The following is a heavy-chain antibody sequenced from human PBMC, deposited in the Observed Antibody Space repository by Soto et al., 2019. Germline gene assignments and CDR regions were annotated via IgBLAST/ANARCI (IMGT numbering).Heavy chain of an antibody. CDR3: ASTYYYDSSGYYYAPLAFDI. CDR2: TYYRSKWYN. D-gene: IGHD3-22*01. Sequence: LTCAISGDSVSSNSAAWNWIRQSPSRGLEWLGRTYYRSKWYNDYAVSVKSRITINPDTSKNQFSLQLNSVTPEDTAVYYCASTYYYDSSGYYYAPLAFDIWGQGTMVTVSS. CDR1: GDSVSSNSAA. J-gene: IGHJ3*02. V-gene: IGHV6-1*01.